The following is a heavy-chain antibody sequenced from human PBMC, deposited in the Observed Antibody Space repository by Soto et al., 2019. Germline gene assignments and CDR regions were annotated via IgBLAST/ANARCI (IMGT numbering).Heavy chain of an antibody. Sequence: QVQLQQSGRRLVKPSDTLSLTCTVSSGPDRSHNWGWIRQPPGRGLEWIGYVYYTGDTAYNPSLRGRVTISADTSTNDISLTLNSVTAADTAVYYCVRQGIDYLHGLVDVWGQGTTVSVSS. CDR3: VRQGIDYLHGLVDV. D-gene: IGHD4-17*01. J-gene: IGHJ6*02. CDR2: VYYTGDT. CDR1: SGPDRSHN. V-gene: IGHV4-59*08.